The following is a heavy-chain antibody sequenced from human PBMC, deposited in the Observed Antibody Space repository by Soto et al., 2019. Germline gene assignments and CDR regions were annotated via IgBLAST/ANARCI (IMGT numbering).Heavy chain of an antibody. CDR1: GFTFSSYG. Sequence: PGGSLRLSCAASGFTFSSYGMHWVRQAPGKGLEWVAVISYDGSNKYYADSVKGRFTISRDNSKNTLYLQMNSLRAEDTAVYYCAKGRVVAARRWVFDYYGMDVWGQGTTVTVSS. CDR3: AKGRVVAARRWVFDYYGMDV. CDR2: ISYDGSNK. D-gene: IGHD6-6*01. J-gene: IGHJ6*02. V-gene: IGHV3-30*18.